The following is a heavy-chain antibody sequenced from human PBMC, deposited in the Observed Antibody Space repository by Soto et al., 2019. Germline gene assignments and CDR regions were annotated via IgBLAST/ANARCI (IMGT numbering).Heavy chain of an antibody. CDR2: ICSSSSTI. CDR1: GFTFSSYS. CDR3: ARDRVIAVAAQGFSFDY. D-gene: IGHD6-19*01. V-gene: IGHV3-48*02. Sequence: EVQLVESGGGLVQPGGSLRLSCAASGFTFSSYSMNWVRQAPGKGLEWVSYICSSSSTIYYADSVKGRFTISRDNAKNLLYLQMNSLRDEDTAVYYCARDRVIAVAAQGFSFDYWGQGTMVNVSS. J-gene: IGHJ4*01.